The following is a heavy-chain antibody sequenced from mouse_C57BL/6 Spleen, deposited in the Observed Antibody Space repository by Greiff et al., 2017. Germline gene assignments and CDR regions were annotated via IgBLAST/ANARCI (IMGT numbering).Heavy chain of an antibody. CDR3: ARKGAGSAGFAY. Sequence: EVQLQQSGPELVKPGASVKISCKASGYTFTDYYMNWVKQSHGKSLEWIGDINPNNGGTSYNQKFKGKATLTVDKSSSTAYMELRSLTSEDSAVYYCARKGAGSAGFAYWGQGTLVTVSA. J-gene: IGHJ3*01. D-gene: IGHD3-3*01. CDR1: GYTFTDYY. CDR2: INPNNGGT. V-gene: IGHV1-26*01.